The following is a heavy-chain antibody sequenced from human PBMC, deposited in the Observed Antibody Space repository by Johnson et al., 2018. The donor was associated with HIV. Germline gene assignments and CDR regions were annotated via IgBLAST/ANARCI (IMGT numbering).Heavy chain of an antibody. J-gene: IGHJ3*01. Sequence: VQLVESGGGLVKPGGSLRLSCAASGFTFSNAWMSWVRQAPGKGLEWVGRIKSETDGGTTDYAAPVKGRFTISRDDSKNTLYLQMNSLKTEDTAVYYCTTEIATQVVVVTAIADAFDFWGQGTMVTVSS. CDR1: GFTFSNAW. D-gene: IGHD2-21*02. V-gene: IGHV3-15*01. CDR3: TTEIATQVVVVTAIADAFDF. CDR2: IKSETDGGTT.